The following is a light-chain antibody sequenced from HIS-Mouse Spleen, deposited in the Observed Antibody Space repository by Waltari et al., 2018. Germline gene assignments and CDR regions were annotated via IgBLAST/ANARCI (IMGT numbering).Light chain of an antibody. CDR3: SSYTSSSTVV. J-gene: IGLJ2*01. Sequence: QSALTQPASVSGSPGQSITISCTGTSSDVGGYNYVSWYQQHPAKAPKLMVYEVSNRPSGVSSRFSGSKAGNTASLTISGLQAEDEADYYCSSYTSSSTVVFGGGTKLTVL. CDR2: EVS. V-gene: IGLV2-14*01. CDR1: SSDVGGYNY.